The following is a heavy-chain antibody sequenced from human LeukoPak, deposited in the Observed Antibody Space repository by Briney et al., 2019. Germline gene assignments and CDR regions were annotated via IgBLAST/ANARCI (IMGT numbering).Heavy chain of an antibody. CDR2: VSGGGGTT. CDR3: AKELSATTFDAYDI. V-gene: IGHV3-23*01. Sequence: PGGSLRLSCAASGFTFSSYAMSWVRQAPGKGLEWVSVVSGGGGTTYYADSVKGRFTISRDNSKNTLYLQMNSLRAEDTAIYYCAKELSATTFDAYDIWGRGTMVTVSP. D-gene: IGHD1-14*01. CDR1: GFTFSSYA. J-gene: IGHJ3*02.